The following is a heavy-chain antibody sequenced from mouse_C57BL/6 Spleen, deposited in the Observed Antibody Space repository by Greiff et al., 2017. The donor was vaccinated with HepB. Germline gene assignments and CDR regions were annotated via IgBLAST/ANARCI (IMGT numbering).Heavy chain of an antibody. D-gene: IGHD2-2*01. CDR1: GYTFTSYW. J-gene: IGHJ3*01. CDR3: ARGAYGYAAWFAY. CDR2: IDPSDSET. V-gene: IGHV1-52*01. Sequence: VQLQQPGAELVRPGSSVKLSCKASGYTFTSYWMHWVKQRPIQGLEWIGNIDPSDSETHYNQKFKDKATLTVDKSSSTAYMQLSSLTSEDSAVYYCARGAYGYAAWFAYWGQGTLVTVSA.